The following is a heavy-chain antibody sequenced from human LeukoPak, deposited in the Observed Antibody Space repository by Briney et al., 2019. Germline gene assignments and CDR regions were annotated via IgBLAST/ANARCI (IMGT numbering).Heavy chain of an antibody. V-gene: IGHV3-7*01. CDR1: GFTFSRYW. CDR3: ARDVAGALDF. CDR2: IRGDAGDK. J-gene: IGHJ4*02. D-gene: IGHD6-19*01. Sequence: GGSLRLSCAATGFTFSRYWMAWVRQAPGKGLERVANIRGDAGDKGYADSVKGRFTISRDNGKNSLYLQMNSLTDEDTAVYYCARDVAGALDFWGQGTLLIVSS.